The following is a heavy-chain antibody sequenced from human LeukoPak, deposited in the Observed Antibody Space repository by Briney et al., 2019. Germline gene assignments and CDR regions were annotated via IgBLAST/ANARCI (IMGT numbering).Heavy chain of an antibody. CDR1: GYTFTGYY. CDR3: AGVTWSYDFWSGYYPPAAPFDY. V-gene: IGHV1-2*02. D-gene: IGHD3-3*01. Sequence: ASVKVSCKASGYTFTGYYMHWVRQAPGQGLEWMGWINPNSGGTKYAQKFQGRVTMTRDTSISTAYMELSRLRSDDTAVYYCAGVTWSYDFWSGYYPPAAPFDYWGRGTLVTVSS. CDR2: INPNSGGT. J-gene: IGHJ4*02.